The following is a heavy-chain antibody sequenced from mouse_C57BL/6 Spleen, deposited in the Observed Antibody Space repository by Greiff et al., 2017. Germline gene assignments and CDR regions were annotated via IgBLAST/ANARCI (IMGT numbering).Heavy chain of an antibody. D-gene: IGHD1-1*01. Sequence: VQLVESGAELVKPGASVKISCKASGYAFSSYWMNWVKQRPGKGLEWIGQIYPGDGDTNYNGKFKGKATLTADKSSSTAYMQLSSLTSEDSAVYFCARSGYYGSSYGYAMDYWGQGTSVTVSS. CDR2: IYPGDGDT. J-gene: IGHJ4*01. CDR3: ARSGYYGSSYGYAMDY. V-gene: IGHV1-80*01. CDR1: GYAFSSYW.